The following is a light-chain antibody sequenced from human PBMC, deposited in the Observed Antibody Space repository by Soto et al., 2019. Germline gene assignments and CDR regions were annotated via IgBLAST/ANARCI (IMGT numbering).Light chain of an antibody. V-gene: IGLV2-14*01. CDR3: SSYTTSTSRV. Sequence: QSALTQPASVSGSPGQSITISCTGTSSDVGAYNYVSWYQQYPGKAPKLMIFDVNKRPSGVSDRFSGSKSDNTASLTISGLQAEDEADYYCSSYTTSTSRVFGTGTKVTVL. J-gene: IGLJ1*01. CDR1: SSDVGAYNY. CDR2: DVN.